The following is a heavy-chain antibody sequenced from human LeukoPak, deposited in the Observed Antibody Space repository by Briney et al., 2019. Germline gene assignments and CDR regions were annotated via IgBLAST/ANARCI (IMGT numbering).Heavy chain of an antibody. CDR3: AKDIYGSGSYDFDY. Sequence: GGYLRLSCAASGFTFSSYAMSWVRQAPGKGLEWVSAISGSGGSTYYADSVKGRFTISRDNSKNTLYLQMNSLRAEDTAVYYCAKDIYGSGSYDFDYWGQGTLVTVSS. CDR2: ISGSGGST. D-gene: IGHD3-10*01. V-gene: IGHV3-23*01. CDR1: GFTFSSYA. J-gene: IGHJ4*02.